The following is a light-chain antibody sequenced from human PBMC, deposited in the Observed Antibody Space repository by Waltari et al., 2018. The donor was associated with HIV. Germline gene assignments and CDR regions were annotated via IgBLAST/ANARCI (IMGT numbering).Light chain of an antibody. Sequence: DIVRTQSPEALALSLHGRATSNCKYSRTILYNANNKNYLAWYQQKPGQPPKLLIYWASTRESGVPDRFSGSGSGTDFTLTISNVQTEDMAVYYCQQYFNTPLTFGGGTKVEIK. J-gene: IGKJ4*01. CDR1: RTILYNANNKNY. CDR3: QQYFNTPLT. CDR2: WAS. V-gene: IGKV4-1*01.